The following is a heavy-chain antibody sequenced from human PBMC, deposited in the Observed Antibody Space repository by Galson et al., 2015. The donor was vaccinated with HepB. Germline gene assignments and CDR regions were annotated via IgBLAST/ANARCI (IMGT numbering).Heavy chain of an antibody. CDR3: ASHRPSTGYCSGGSCPPDHYYYGMDV. CDR1: GYTFTSYY. CDR2: INPSGSST. D-gene: IGHD2-15*01. J-gene: IGHJ6*02. Sequence: SVKVSCKASGYTFTSYYMHWVRQAPGQGLEWVGIINPSGSSTSYAQKFQGRVTMTRDTSTSTVYMELSSLRSEDTAVYYCASHRPSTGYCSGGSCPPDHYYYGMDVWGQGTTVTVSS. V-gene: IGHV1-46*03.